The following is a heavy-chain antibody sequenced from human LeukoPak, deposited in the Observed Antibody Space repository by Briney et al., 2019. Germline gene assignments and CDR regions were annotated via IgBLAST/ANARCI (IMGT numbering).Heavy chain of an antibody. V-gene: IGHV1-69*13. J-gene: IGHJ5*02. CDR3: ASQSLAGPGGWFDP. CDR1: GGTFSSYA. D-gene: IGHD6-13*01. CDR2: IIPIFGTA. Sequence: SVKVSCKASGGTFSSYAISWVRQAPGQGLEWMGGIIPIFGTANYAQKFQGRVTITADESTSTAYMELSSLRSEDTAVYYCASQSLAGPGGWFDPWGQGTLVTVSS.